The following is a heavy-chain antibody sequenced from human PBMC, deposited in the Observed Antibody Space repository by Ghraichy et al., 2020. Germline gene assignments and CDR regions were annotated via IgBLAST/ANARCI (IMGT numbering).Heavy chain of an antibody. D-gene: IGHD3-3*01. Sequence: SETLSLTCTVSGGSISNYYWNWIRQPPGKGLEWIGYIYHSGSTNYNPSLKTPVTISLDTSKDQFSLKLTAVTAADTAVYYCARGDDFWCGYHFWGQGILVTVS. V-gene: IGHV4-59*01. CDR2: IYHSGST. J-gene: IGHJ4*02. CDR3: ARGDDFWCGYHF. CDR1: GGSISNYY.